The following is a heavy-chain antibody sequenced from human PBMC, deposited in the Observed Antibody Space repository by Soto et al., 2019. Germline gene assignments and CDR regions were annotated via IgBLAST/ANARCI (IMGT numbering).Heavy chain of an antibody. J-gene: IGHJ4*02. V-gene: IGHV1-3*01. CDR1: GYTFTRYA. Sequence: ASVKVSCKASGYTFTRYAIHWVRQAPGQRLEWMGWINAGNGDTKYSERFQGRVTLTRDTSATTAYMELSSLTSEDAAVYYCARGPGTEPDYWGQGTLVTVSS. CDR3: ARGPGTEPDY. CDR2: INAGNGDT.